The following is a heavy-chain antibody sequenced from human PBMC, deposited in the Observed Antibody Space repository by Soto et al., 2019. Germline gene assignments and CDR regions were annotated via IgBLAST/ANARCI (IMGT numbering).Heavy chain of an antibody. J-gene: IGHJ4*02. V-gene: IGHV4-4*07. CDR3: ARDGEYTSGWYSFDY. D-gene: IGHD6-19*01. Sequence: SSETLSLTCTVSGASISDYYWSWIRQPAGQALEWIGRVYVTGTTYFNPSLKSRVTMSVDTSNNQVSLKLSSVTAADSAIYYCARDGEYTSGWYSFDYWGPGTLVTVSS. CDR2: VYVTGTT. CDR1: GASISDYY.